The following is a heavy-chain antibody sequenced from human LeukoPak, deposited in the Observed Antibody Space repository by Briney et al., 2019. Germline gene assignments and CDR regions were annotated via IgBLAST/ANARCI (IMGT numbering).Heavy chain of an antibody. CDR1: GFPFSSYA. Sequence: GGSLRLSCSASGFPFSSYAMHWVRQAPGKGLEYVSAISDSGVSTYYADSVQGRFTISRDNSKHALYLQMSSLRAEDTAVYFCVRGYSFGPYGMDVWGQGTTVTVSS. V-gene: IGHV3-64D*09. CDR3: VRGYSFGPYGMDV. D-gene: IGHD2-15*01. CDR2: ISDSGVST. J-gene: IGHJ6*02.